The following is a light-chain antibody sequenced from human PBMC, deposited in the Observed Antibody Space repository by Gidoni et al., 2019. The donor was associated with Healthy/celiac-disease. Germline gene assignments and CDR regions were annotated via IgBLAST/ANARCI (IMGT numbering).Light chain of an antibody. Sequence: EILLTHSPATLSFSPGERATLSCRASLSVSSYLAWYQQKPGQAPRLLIYDASNRATGIPARFSGSGSGTDFTLTISSLEPEDFAVYYCQQRSNWPQLTFGGGTKVEIK. CDR3: QQRSNWPQLT. CDR2: DAS. V-gene: IGKV3-11*01. J-gene: IGKJ4*01. CDR1: LSVSSY.